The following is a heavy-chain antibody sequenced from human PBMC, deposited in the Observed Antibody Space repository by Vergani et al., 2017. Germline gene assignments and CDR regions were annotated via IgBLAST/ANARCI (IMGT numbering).Heavy chain of an antibody. CDR3: ARGLYYYGSGSSGFSDY. CDR1: GFTFSSYS. V-gene: IGHV3-21*01. CDR2: ISSSSSYI. J-gene: IGHJ4*02. Sequence: EVQLVESGGGLVKPGGSLRLSCAASGFTFSSYSMNWVRQAPGKGLEGVSSISSSSSYIYYADSVKGRFTITRDNSKNSLYRQMNSLRAEDTAVYYCARGLYYYGSGSSGFSDYWGQGTLVTVSS. D-gene: IGHD3-10*01.